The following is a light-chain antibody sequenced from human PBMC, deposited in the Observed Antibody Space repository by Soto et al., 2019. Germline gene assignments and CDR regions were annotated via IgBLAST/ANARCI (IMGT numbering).Light chain of an antibody. V-gene: IGKV3-20*01. CDR1: RTGSTS. CDR2: GET. CDR3: QRAGGSVS. Sequence: EIVLTQSPGTLSLSPGATATLSCKASRTGSTSLSWYQQKPGQAPRLRIYGETFRATDIPDRFSGGGSGTEFTLTIDNLEPLDFAVYYCQRAGGSVSFGGGTKVE. J-gene: IGKJ4*01.